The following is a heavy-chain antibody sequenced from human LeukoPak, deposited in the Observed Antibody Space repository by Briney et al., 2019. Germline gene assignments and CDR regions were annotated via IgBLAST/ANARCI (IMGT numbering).Heavy chain of an antibody. Sequence: GGSLRLSCAASGFTFSSYAMHWVRQAPGKGLEWVAVISYDGSNKYYADSVKGRFTISRDNSKNTLYLQMNSLRAEDTAVYYCARATGYSGYFLQWGQGTLVTVSS. D-gene: IGHD5-12*01. CDR3: ARATGYSGYFLQ. V-gene: IGHV3-30-3*01. J-gene: IGHJ4*02. CDR2: ISYDGSNK. CDR1: GFTFSSYA.